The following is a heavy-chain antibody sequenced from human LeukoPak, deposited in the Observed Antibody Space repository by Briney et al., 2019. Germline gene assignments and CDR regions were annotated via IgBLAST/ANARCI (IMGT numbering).Heavy chain of an antibody. D-gene: IGHD2-21*02. CDR1: GGSISSSTFY. J-gene: IGHJ4*02. CDR2: VHYSGST. CDR3: ARHGHHGDHEY. Sequence: SETLSLTCTVSGGSISSSTFYWGWIPQPPGNGLEWIGSVHYSGSTSYNPSLKSRVTISVDTSKNQFSLKLPSVTAADTAVYYCARHGHHGDHEYWGQGTLVSVSS. V-gene: IGHV4-39*01.